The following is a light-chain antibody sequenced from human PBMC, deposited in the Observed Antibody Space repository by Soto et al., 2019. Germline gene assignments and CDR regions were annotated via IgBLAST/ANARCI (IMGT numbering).Light chain of an antibody. CDR3: QQYNDWPPIT. CDR2: GAS. V-gene: IGKV3-20*01. CDR1: QSVSSNY. Sequence: EIVLTQSPGTLSLSPGERATLSCRASQSVSSNYLAWYQQKPGQAPRLLIYGASSRATGIPDRFSGSGSGTDFTLTISRLEPEDFAVYYCQQYNDWPPITFGQGTRLDIK. J-gene: IGKJ5*01.